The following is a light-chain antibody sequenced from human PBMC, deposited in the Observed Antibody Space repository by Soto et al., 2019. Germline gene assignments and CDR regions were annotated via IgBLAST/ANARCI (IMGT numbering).Light chain of an antibody. J-gene: IGKJ1*01. CDR1: QSISNW. CDR2: YAS. CDR3: QQYNRSPWT. V-gene: IGKV1-5*01. Sequence: DIQMTQSPSTLSASVGDRVTITCRASQSISNWLAWYQQKPGKAPKLLIYYASILASGVPTRFSGSGSGTEYTLTISSLQPVDFATYYCQQYNRSPWTFGQGTKVEIK.